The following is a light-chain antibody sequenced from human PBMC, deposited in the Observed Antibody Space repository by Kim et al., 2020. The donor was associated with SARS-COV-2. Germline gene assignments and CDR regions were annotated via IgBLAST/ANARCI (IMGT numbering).Light chain of an antibody. CDR3: QQYGTSFRT. V-gene: IGKV3-20*01. CDR1: QTVSPSY. CDR2: GAS. J-gene: IGKJ1*01. Sequence: DIVLTQSPGTLSLSPGERATLSCRASQTVSPSYLAWYQQKPGQAPRPLIYGASSRATGIPDRFSGSGSGTDFTLTIDRVEPEDFAVYFCQQYGTSFRTFGQGTKVDIK.